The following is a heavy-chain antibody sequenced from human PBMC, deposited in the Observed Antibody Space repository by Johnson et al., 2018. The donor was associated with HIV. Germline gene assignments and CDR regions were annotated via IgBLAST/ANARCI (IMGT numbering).Heavy chain of an antibody. V-gene: IGHV3-30*03. D-gene: IGHD5-24*01. CDR2: ISYDGSNK. J-gene: IGHJ3*01. Sequence: VQLVESGGGVVQPGRSLRLSCAASGFTFSSYGMHWVRQAPGKGLKWVAVISYDGSNKYYADSVKGRFTISRDNSKNTLYLQMNSLRAEDTALYYCARDCTSGAPDGAFDFWGQGTMVTVSS. CDR1: GFTFSSYG. CDR3: ARDCTSGAPDGAFDF.